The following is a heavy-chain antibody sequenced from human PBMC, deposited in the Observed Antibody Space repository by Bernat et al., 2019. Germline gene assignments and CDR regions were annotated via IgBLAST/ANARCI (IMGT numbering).Heavy chain of an antibody. CDR3: ASCITIFGVATTEYYYYYMDV. V-gene: IGHV4-39*01. J-gene: IGHJ6*03. D-gene: IGHD3-3*01. CDR2: IYYSGST. CDR1: VGSISSSSYY. Sequence: QLQLQESGPGLVKPSETLSLTCTVSVGSISSSSYYWGWIRQPPGKGLEWIGSIYYSGSTYYNPSLKSRVTISVDTSKNQFSLKLSSVTAADTAVYYCASCITIFGVATTEYYYYYMDVWGKGTTVTVSS.